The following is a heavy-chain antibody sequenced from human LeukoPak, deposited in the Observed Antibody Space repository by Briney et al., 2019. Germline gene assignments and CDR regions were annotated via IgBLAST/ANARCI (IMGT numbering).Heavy chain of an antibody. CDR3: ARDDIFEYSSSSAKESYYYYGMDV. D-gene: IGHD6-6*01. Sequence: VASVKVSCKASGGTFSSYAISWVRQAPGQGLEGMGRIIPILGIANYAHKFQGRVTITAHKSTSTAYMELSSLRSEDTAVYYCARDDIFEYSSSSAKESYYYYGMDVWGQGTTVTVSS. CDR1: GGTFSSYA. V-gene: IGHV1-69*04. CDR2: IIPILGIA. J-gene: IGHJ6*02.